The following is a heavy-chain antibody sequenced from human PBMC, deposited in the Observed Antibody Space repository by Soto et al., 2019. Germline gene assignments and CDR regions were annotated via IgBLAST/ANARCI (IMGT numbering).Heavy chain of an antibody. Sequence: GGSLRLSCAASGFTFSDYYMSWIRQAPGKGLEWVSYISSSGSTIYYADSVKGRFTISRDNAKNSLYLQMNSLRAEDTAVYYCARDGQQLVDDYYYYYYMDVWGKGTTVTVSS. CDR2: ISSSGSTI. V-gene: IGHV3-11*01. D-gene: IGHD6-13*01. CDR1: GFTFSDYY. J-gene: IGHJ6*03. CDR3: ARDGQQLVDDYYYYYYMDV.